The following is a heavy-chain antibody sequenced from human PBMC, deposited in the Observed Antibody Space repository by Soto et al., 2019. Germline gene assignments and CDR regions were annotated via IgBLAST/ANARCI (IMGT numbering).Heavy chain of an antibody. CDR1: GYSLRSGYY. J-gene: IGHJ4*02. Sequence: SEALSLTWAVSGYSLRSGYYWGWIRQPPGKGVEWIGNIYHSGSTYYNPSLKSRVTISVDTSKNQFSLKLSSVTAADTAVYYCARRAVAGPFDYWGQGTLVTVSS. D-gene: IGHD6-19*01. V-gene: IGHV4-38-2*01. CDR2: IYHSGST. CDR3: ARRAVAGPFDY.